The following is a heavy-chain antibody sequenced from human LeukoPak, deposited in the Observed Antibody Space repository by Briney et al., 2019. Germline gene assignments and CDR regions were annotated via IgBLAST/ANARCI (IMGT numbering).Heavy chain of an antibody. J-gene: IGHJ4*02. CDR3: AKTRRWEIAAAGTFDY. D-gene: IGHD6-13*01. V-gene: IGHV3-30*18. Sequence: GGSLRLSCAASGFTFSSYGMHWVRQSPGKGLEWVALITYDGYYKYYSDSVKGRFTISSDTSKNTLYLQMNSLRAEDTAVYYCAKTRRWEIAAAGTFDYWGQGTLVTVSS. CDR1: GFTFSSYG. CDR2: ITYDGYYK.